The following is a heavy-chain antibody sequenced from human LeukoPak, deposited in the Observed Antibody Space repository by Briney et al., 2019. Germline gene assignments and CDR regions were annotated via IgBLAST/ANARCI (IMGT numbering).Heavy chain of an antibody. J-gene: IGHJ5*02. CDR1: GYTLTELS. CDR2: FDPEDGET. V-gene: IGHV1-24*01. Sequence: ASVKVSCKVSGYTLTELSMHWVRQAPGKGLEWMGGFDPEDGETIYAQKFQGRVTMTEDTSTDTAYMELSSLRSEDTAVYYCATDALYSSSWYLKSWGQGTLVTVSS. CDR3: ATDALYSSSWYLKS. D-gene: IGHD6-13*01.